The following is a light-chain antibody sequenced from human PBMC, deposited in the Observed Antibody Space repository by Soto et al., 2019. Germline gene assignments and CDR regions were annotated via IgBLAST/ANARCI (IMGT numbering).Light chain of an antibody. V-gene: IGKV3-15*01. Sequence: EIVMTQSPATLSVSPGERATLSCRASQSVTSNLAWYQQKPGQAPRLLIYGTSTRATGVPARFSGSGSGTDFTLTISRLEPEDFAVYYCQQYNNWPLTFGQGTKVDI. CDR1: QSVTSN. CDR2: GTS. CDR3: QQYNNWPLT. J-gene: IGKJ1*01.